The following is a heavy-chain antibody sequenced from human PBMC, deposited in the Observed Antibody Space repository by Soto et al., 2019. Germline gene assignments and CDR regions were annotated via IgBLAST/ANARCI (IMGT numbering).Heavy chain of an antibody. CDR1: GVTFNNYA. CDR3: AKDRLAGNFDY. J-gene: IGHJ4*02. Sequence: PGGSLRLSCAASGVTFNNYAMNWVRQAPGKGLEWVATISNTGGSTYYADSVKGRFTISRDNSKNTLYLQMNSLRVEDTAVYYCAKDRLAGNFDYWGQGTQVTVSS. CDR2: ISNTGGST. V-gene: IGHV3-23*01.